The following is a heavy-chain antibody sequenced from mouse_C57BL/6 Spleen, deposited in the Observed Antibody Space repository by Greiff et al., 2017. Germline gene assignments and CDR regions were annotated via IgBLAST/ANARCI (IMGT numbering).Heavy chain of an antibody. J-gene: IGHJ3*01. CDR1: GYTFTSYW. CDR2: INPSNGGT. D-gene: IGHD2-3*01. Sequence: QVQLQQPGTELVKPGASVKLSCKASGYTFTSYWMHWVKQRPGQGLEWIGNINPSNGGTNYNEKFKSKATLTVDKSSSTAYMQLSSLTSEDSAVYYCAREALIYDGYYGFAYWGQGTLVTVSA. CDR3: AREALIYDGYYGFAY. V-gene: IGHV1-53*01.